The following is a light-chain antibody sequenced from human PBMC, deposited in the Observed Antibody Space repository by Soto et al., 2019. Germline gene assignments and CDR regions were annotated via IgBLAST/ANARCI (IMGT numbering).Light chain of an antibody. Sequence: QSALTQPASVSGSPGQSITISCTGTSSDIGAYNFVSWYQQHPGKAPKLMLYDVNIRPSGVSNRFSGSKSGNTASLTISGLQAEDAADYYCTSWTTSTTMIFGGGTKLNVL. V-gene: IGLV2-14*03. CDR2: DVN. J-gene: IGLJ2*01. CDR1: SSDIGAYNF. CDR3: TSWTTSTTMI.